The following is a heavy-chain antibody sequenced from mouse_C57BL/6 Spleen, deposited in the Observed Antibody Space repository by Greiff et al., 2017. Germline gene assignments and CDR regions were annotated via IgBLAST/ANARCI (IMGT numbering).Heavy chain of an antibody. CDR2: IDPSDSYT. D-gene: IGHD1-1*01. CDR1: GYTFTSYW. CDR3: ARRYGFYFDY. Sequence: VQLQQPGAELVKPGASVKLSCKASGYTFTSYWMQWVKQRPGQGLAWIGEIDPSDSYTNYNQKFKGKATLTVDPSSSTAYMQLSSLTSEDSAVYYCARRYGFYFDYWGQGTTLTVSS. V-gene: IGHV1-50*01. J-gene: IGHJ2*01.